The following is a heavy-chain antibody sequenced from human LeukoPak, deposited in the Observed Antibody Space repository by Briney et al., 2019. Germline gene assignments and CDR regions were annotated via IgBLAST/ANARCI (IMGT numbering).Heavy chain of an antibody. J-gene: IGHJ5*02. D-gene: IGHD4-11*01. CDR2: INHSGST. CDR3: ARGPGPMTTVTTWFDP. CDR1: GGSFSGYY. V-gene: IGHV4-34*01. Sequence: SETLSLTCAVYGGSFSGYYWSWIRQPPGKGLEWIGEINHSGSTNYNPSLKSRVTISVDTSKNQFSLKLSSVTAADTAVYYCARGPGPMTTVTTWFDPWGQETLVTVSS.